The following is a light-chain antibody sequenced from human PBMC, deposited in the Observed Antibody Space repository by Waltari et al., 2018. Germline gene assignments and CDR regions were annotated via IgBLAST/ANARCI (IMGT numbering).Light chain of an antibody. CDR3: CSYAGGSAFV. Sequence: QSALTQPASVSGSPGQSITISCTGTSSDVGSYNLVSWYQHRPGKAPKPIIYGVSKRPFGVCPRFSGSKSGNTASLTISGLRTEDEADYYCCSYAGGSAFVFGTGTKITVL. CDR1: SSDVGSYNL. V-gene: IGLV2-23*02. J-gene: IGLJ1*01. CDR2: GVS.